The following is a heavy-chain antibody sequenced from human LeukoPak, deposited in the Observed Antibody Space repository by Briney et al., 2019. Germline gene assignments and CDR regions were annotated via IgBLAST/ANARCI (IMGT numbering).Heavy chain of an antibody. CDR1: GYSISSGYY. CDR2: IYHSGST. CDR3: ARVGGYSYGFNFDY. Sequence: SETLSLTCTVSGYSISSGYYWGWIRQPPGKGLEWIGSIYHSGSTYYNPSLKSRVTISVDTSKNQFSLKLSSVTAADTAVYYCARVGGYSYGFNFDYWGQGTLVTVSS. D-gene: IGHD5-18*01. V-gene: IGHV4-38-2*02. J-gene: IGHJ4*02.